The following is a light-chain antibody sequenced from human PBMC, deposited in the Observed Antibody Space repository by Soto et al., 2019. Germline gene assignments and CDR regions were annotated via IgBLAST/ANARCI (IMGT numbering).Light chain of an antibody. J-gene: IGLJ1*01. CDR1: SSDVGGYKY. V-gene: IGLV2-11*01. Sequence: QSALTQPRSVSGSPGQSVTISCTGTSSDVGGYKYVSWYQQYPGKAPKLMIYDVSKRPSGVPDRFSGSKSGNTASLTISGLQAEDEADYYCCSYAGTYTYVFGTGTKVTVL. CDR2: DVS. CDR3: CSYAGTYTYV.